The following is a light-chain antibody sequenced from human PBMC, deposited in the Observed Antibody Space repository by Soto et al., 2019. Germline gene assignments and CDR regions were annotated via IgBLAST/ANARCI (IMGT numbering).Light chain of an antibody. J-gene: IGKJ4*01. V-gene: IGKV3-15*01. CDR1: HNVSSY. Sequence: ENLLTQSPATLFLSPGGRATLSCRVSHNVSSYLVWYLQLPGQAPRILIYGASTRATGIPVRFSGSASGTEFTLTITSLQSEDFAVYYCQEYNDWAPSSLGG. CDR2: GAS. CDR3: QEYNDWAPSS.